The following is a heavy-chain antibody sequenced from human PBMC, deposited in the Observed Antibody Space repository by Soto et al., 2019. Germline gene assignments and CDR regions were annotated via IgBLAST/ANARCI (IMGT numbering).Heavy chain of an antibody. CDR3: ARDKITGLFDY. Sequence: SETLSLTCTVSGGSISSYYWSWIRQAPGKGLEWIGYIHFSGSTKYNPSLNSRVTTSIDTSNNQFSLKVTSVTTADTAVYYCARDKITGLFDYWGQGTLVTVSS. J-gene: IGHJ4*02. V-gene: IGHV4-59*12. CDR2: IHFSGST. CDR1: GGSISSYY. D-gene: IGHD2-8*02.